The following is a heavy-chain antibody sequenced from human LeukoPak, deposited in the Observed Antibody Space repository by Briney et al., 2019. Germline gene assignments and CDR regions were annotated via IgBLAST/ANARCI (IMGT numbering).Heavy chain of an antibody. CDR3: AIFIAVGIFAY. CDR2: IYHSGST. J-gene: IGHJ4*02. Sequence: PSETLSLTCTVSGGSISSYYWSWIRQTPGKGLEWIGEIYHSGSTNYNPSLKSRVTISVDTSKNQFSLKLSSVTAADTAVYYCAIFIAVGIFAYGGQGTLVTVPS. V-gene: IGHV4-59*01. D-gene: IGHD6-19*01. CDR1: GGSISSYY.